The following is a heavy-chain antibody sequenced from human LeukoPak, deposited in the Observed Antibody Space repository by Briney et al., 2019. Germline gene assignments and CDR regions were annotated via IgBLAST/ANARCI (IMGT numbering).Heavy chain of an antibody. Sequence: LGASVKVSCKASGYTFTGYYMHWVRQAPGQGLEWMGWINPNSGGTDYAQKFQGRVTMARDTSISTAYMELSSLTSDDTAVYYCSRGRADGYSGYDFGDHWGQGALVTVSS. V-gene: IGHV1-2*03. J-gene: IGHJ4*02. D-gene: IGHD5-12*01. CDR1: GYTFTGYY. CDR3: SRGRADGYSGYDFGDH. CDR2: INPNSGGT.